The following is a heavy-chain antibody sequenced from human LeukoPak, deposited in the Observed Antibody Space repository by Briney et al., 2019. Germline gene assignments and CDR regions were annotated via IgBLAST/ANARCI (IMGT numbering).Heavy chain of an antibody. J-gene: IGHJ4*02. CDR2: INHSGST. CDR3: ARRRSYYSSSGTHFDY. D-gene: IGHD6-6*01. Sequence: NPSETLSLTCAVYGGSFSGYYWSWIRQPPGKGLEWIGEINHSGSTNYNPSLKSRVTISVDTSKNQFSLKLSSVTAADTAVYYCARRRSYYSSSGTHFDYWGQGTMVTVSS. V-gene: IGHV4-34*01. CDR1: GGSFSGYY.